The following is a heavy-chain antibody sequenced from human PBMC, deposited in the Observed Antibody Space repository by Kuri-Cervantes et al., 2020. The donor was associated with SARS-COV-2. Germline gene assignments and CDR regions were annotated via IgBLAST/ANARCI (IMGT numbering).Heavy chain of an antibody. Sequence: SVKVSCKASGGTFSSYAISRVRQAPGQGLEWMGGIIPIFGTANYAQKFQGRVTITTDESTSTAYMELSSLRSEDTAVYYCASLYFDDSSSEDYAFDIWGQGTMVTVSS. V-gene: IGHV1-69*05. D-gene: IGHD6-13*01. CDR1: GGTFSSYA. CDR3: ASLYFDDSSSEDYAFDI. J-gene: IGHJ3*02. CDR2: IIPIFGTA.